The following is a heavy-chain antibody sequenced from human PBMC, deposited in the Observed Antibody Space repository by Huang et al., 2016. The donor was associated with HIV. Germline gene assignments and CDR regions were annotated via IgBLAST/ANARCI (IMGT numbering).Heavy chain of an antibody. CDR1: GFTFSSYG. CDR3: AKGGSAAAVLDF. J-gene: IGHJ4*02. CDR2: ISYDAKTK. D-gene: IGHD6-13*01. V-gene: IGHV3-30*18. Sequence: QVQLVESGGGVVQPGRSLRISWAASGFTFSSYGMHWVRQAPGKGVECVADISYDAKTKSYTDSVKGRFSISRDNSKTTVYLQLNSLRLEDTAVYYCAKGGSAAAVLDFWGQGTLVTVSS.